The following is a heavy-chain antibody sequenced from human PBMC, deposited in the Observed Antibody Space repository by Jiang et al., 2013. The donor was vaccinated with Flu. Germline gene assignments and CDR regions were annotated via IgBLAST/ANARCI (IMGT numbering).Heavy chain of an antibody. Sequence: GREVKKPGASVKVSCKASGYTFTNFAIHWVRQAPGQRLEWMGWINTDNGNTKNSQNFLGRLTITRDTSANTAYMELSSLRSADTAVYYCARGVSGSFGATYYVMDVWGQGTTVTVSS. CDR2: INTDNGNT. CDR3: ARGVSGSFGATYYVMDV. J-gene: IGHJ6*02. CDR1: GYTFTNFA. V-gene: IGHV1-3*04. D-gene: IGHD1-26*01.